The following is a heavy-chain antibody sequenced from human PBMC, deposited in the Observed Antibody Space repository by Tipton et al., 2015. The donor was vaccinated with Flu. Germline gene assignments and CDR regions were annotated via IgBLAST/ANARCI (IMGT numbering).Heavy chain of an antibody. D-gene: IGHD2-15*01. Sequence: TLSLTCTVSGGSISSDDYFWGWIRQPPGKGLEWIGRIYYSGSTYYSSSLKSRVTISLDTSNNQFSLKVTSVTAADTAVDYCARERPHCSGGSCYSGPSDAGGQGTLVTVSS. J-gene: IGHJ5*02. CDR2: IYYSGST. V-gene: IGHV4-39*07. CDR3: ARERPHCSGGSCYSGPSDA. CDR1: GGSISSDDYF.